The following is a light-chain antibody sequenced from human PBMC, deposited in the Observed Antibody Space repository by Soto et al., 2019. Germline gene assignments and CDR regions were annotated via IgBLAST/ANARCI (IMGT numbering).Light chain of an antibody. CDR2: AAS. Sequence: DIQLTQSPSFLSASVGDRVTITCRASQGISSYLAWYQQKPGKAPKLLIYAASTLQSGVPSRFSGSGSGTEFTLTISSLQTEDFAPYYCQQLTSYPFFGGGTQVDIX. CDR3: QQLTSYPF. CDR1: QGISSY. J-gene: IGKJ4*01. V-gene: IGKV1-9*01.